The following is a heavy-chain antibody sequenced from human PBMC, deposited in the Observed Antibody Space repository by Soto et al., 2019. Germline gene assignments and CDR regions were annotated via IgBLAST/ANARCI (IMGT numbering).Heavy chain of an antibody. CDR1: GFTFSNCA. CDR3: AKGNTSGWYFFDY. V-gene: IGHV3-23*01. D-gene: IGHD6-19*01. J-gene: IGHJ4*02. Sequence: GGSLRLSCEASGFTFSNCAMSWVRQAPGKGLEWVSGISGTGRSTFYADSVKDRFTISRDNSKNTVYLQMSSLRAKDTAVYFCAKGNTSGWYFFDYWGQGTPVTVSS. CDR2: ISGTGRST.